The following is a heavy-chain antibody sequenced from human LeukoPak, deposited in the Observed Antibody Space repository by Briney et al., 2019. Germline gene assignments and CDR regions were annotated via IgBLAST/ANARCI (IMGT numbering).Heavy chain of an antibody. Sequence: GASVKVSCKASGYTFTSYGISWVRQAPGQGLEWVGWINPNSGGTNYAQKFQGRVTMTRGTSISTAYMELSRLRSDDTAVYYCASESSSWVPGVDYWGQGTLVTVSS. CDR3: ASESSSWVPGVDY. CDR2: INPNSGGT. CDR1: GYTFTSYG. J-gene: IGHJ4*02. V-gene: IGHV1-2*02. D-gene: IGHD6-13*01.